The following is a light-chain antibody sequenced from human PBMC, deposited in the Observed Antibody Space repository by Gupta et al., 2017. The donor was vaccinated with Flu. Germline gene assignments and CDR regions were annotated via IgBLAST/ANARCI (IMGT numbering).Light chain of an antibody. J-gene: IGLJ1*01. CDR1: SSDVGGYNY. CDR2: DVS. V-gene: IGLV2-14*04. Sequence: ITISCTGTSSDVGGYNYVSWYQQHPGKAPKLMIYDVSNRPSGVSNRFSGSKSGNTASLTISGLQAEDEADYYCSSYTSSSTLYVFGTGTKVTV. CDR3: SSYTSSSTLYV.